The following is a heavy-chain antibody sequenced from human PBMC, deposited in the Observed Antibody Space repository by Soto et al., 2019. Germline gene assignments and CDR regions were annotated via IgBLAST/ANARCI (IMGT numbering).Heavy chain of an antibody. CDR3: ARNQASIAARANFDY. V-gene: IGHV4-31*03. D-gene: IGHD6-6*01. Sequence: SETLSLTCPVSGGSISSGGYYWSWIRRHPGKGLEWIGYIYYSGSTYYNPSLKSRVTISVDTSKNQFSLKLSSVTAADTAVYYCARNQASIAARANFDYWGQGTLVTVSS. CDR2: IYYSGST. CDR1: GGSISSGGYY. J-gene: IGHJ4*02.